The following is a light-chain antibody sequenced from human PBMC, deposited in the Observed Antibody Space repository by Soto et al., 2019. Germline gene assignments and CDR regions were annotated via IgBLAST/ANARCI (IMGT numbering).Light chain of an antibody. CDR1: SSNIGAGYD. V-gene: IGLV1-40*01. Sequence: QAVVTPPPSVSGAPGQRVTISCTGISSNIGAGYDVHWYQQLPGTAPKLLIYGNSNRPSGVPDRFSGSKSGTSASLAITGLQAEDEADYYCQSYDSSLSGWVFGGGTKLTVL. CDR3: QSYDSSLSGWV. CDR2: GNS. J-gene: IGLJ3*02.